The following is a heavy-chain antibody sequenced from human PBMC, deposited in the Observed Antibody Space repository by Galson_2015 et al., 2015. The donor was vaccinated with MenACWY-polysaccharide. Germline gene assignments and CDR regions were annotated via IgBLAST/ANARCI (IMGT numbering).Heavy chain of an antibody. V-gene: IGHV4-39*01. J-gene: IGHJ4*02. CDR3: VRETSGTSAFV. CDR2: IDYGGST. CDR1: GASVSSTTDY. D-gene: IGHD3-3*02. Sequence: LSLTCTVSGASVSSTTDYWSWLRQPPGKGLEWIGSIDYGGSTYYKPSLTSRLTISVDTSRNQFSLRLRSVTDADTAVYYCVRETSGTSAFVWGQGTLVTVSS.